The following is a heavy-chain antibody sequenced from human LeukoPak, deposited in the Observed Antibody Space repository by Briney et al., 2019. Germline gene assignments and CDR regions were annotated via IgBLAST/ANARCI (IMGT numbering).Heavy chain of an antibody. Sequence: SETLSLTCAVYGGSFSGYYWSWIRQPPGKGLEWIGEINHSGSTNYNPSLKSRVTISVDTSKNQFSLKLSSVTAADTAVYYCARGSGLAAAGRLDYWGQGTLVTVSS. J-gene: IGHJ4*02. CDR2: INHSGST. V-gene: IGHV4-34*01. CDR3: ARGSGLAAAGRLDY. D-gene: IGHD6-13*01. CDR1: GGSFSGYY.